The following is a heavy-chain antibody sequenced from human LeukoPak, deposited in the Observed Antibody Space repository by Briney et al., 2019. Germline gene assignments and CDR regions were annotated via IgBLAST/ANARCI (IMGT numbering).Heavy chain of an antibody. Sequence: PGGSLRLSCAGPGFTFTNYWMTLVRQVPGKGLEWVANIRQDGGGKYYEDSVKGRFTISRDNAKNSLYLQMDSLRAEDTAVYYCASDRSYDISGYRFDLWGQGTLVTVSS. CDR2: IRQDGGGK. J-gene: IGHJ4*02. V-gene: IGHV3-7*01. D-gene: IGHD3-22*01. CDR1: GFTFTNYW. CDR3: ASDRSYDISGYRFDL.